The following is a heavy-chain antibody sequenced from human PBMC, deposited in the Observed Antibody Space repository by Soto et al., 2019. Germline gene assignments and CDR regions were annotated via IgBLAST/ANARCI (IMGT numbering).Heavy chain of an antibody. D-gene: IGHD3-16*01. J-gene: IGHJ5*02. Sequence: EAQLVESGGGLVQPGGSLRVSCAASGFTFSDYWMSWVRQAPGKGLEWVAKIKQDGSEKDYVDSVKGRFTISRDNANNSLYLHMYSLRVEDTAIYYCARGGRDAYDWFDPWGQGTLVTVSS. CDR1: GFTFSDYW. V-gene: IGHV3-7*01. CDR3: ARGGRDAYDWFDP. CDR2: IKQDGSEK.